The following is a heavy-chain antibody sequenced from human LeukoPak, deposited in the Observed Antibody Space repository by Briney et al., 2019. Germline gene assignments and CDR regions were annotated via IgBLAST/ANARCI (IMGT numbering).Heavy chain of an antibody. V-gene: IGHV1-8*01. CDR2: MNPNSGNT. J-gene: IGHJ3*02. Sequence: GASVKVSCKASGYTFTSYDINWVRQATGQGLEWMGWMNPNSGNTGYAQKFQGRVTMTRNTSISTAHMELSSLRSEDTAVYYCARGDIVVVPAASAFDIWGQGTMVTVSS. CDR3: ARGDIVVVPAASAFDI. D-gene: IGHD2-2*01. CDR1: GYTFTSYD.